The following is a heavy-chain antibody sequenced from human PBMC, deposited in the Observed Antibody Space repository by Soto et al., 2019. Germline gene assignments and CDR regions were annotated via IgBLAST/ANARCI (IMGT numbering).Heavy chain of an antibody. CDR3: AKDIGEGPHNWNRNFDY. V-gene: IGHV3-9*01. D-gene: IGHD1-20*01. Sequence: EVQLVESGGGLVQPGRSLRLSCAASGFTFDDYAMHWVRQAPGKGLEWVSGISWSSGSIGYADSVKGRITISRDNAKNSLYLQMNSLRAEDTALYYCAKDIGEGPHNWNRNFDYWGQGTLVTVSS. CDR2: ISWSSGSI. CDR1: GFTFDDYA. J-gene: IGHJ4*02.